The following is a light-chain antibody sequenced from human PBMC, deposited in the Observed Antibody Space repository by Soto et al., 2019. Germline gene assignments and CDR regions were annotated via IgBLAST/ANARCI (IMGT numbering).Light chain of an antibody. CDR3: VQYGSSPYT. CDR1: QSVSSSY. J-gene: IGKJ2*01. CDR2: GAS. Sequence: EIVLTQSPGTLSLSPGERATLSCRASQSVSSSYLAWYQQKSGQAPTPLIYGASSRATGIPDRFSGSGSGTDFTGTISRLEPEDFAVYYCVQYGSSPYTFGQGTKLEIK. V-gene: IGKV3-20*01.